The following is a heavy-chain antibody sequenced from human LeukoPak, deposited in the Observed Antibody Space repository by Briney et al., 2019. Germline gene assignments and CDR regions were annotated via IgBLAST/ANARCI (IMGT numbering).Heavy chain of an antibody. D-gene: IGHD3-9*01. J-gene: IGHJ6*03. CDR1: GGTFSSYA. CDR3: ARGKSANYDILTGYFLEAHYYYYMDV. CDR2: IIPIFGTA. Sequence: GASVKVSCKASGGTFSSYAISWVRQAPGQGLEWMGGIIPIFGTANYAQKFQGRVTITADKSTSTAYMELSSLRSEDTAVYYCARGKSANYDILTGYFLEAHYYYYMDVWGKGTTVTVSS. V-gene: IGHV1-69*06.